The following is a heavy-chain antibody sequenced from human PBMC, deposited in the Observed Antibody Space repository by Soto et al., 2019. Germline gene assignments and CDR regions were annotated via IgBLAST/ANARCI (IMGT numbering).Heavy chain of an antibody. D-gene: IGHD6-19*01. J-gene: IGHJ5*02. Sequence: QVQLQESGPGLVKPSETLSLTCTVSGGSISSYCWSWIRQPPGKGLEWIGYIDYSGSTSYNPSLKSRVTISLDTSQNQFSLRLSSVTAADTAVYHCARGGDSTGWYNWFDPWGQGTLVTVSS. CDR1: GGSISSYC. CDR2: IDYSGST. CDR3: ARGGDSTGWYNWFDP. V-gene: IGHV4-59*01.